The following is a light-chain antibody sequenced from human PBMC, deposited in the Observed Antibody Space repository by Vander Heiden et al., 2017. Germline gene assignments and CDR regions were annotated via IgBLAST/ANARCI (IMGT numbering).Light chain of an antibody. CDR2: VAS. CDR1: QSVSSSH. V-gene: IGKV3-20*01. Sequence: EIVLTQSPGTLSLCPAGRATLSCGASQSVSSSHLAWYQQKPGQAPRLVIYVASSRAPGIPDRFSGSGSGTDFTLTISRLEPEDFAVYYCQQYGTSPGAFGGGTKVEIK. CDR3: QQYGTSPGA. J-gene: IGKJ4*01.